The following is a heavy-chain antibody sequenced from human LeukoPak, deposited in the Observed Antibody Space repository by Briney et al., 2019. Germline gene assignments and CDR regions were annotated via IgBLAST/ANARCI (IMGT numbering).Heavy chain of an antibody. D-gene: IGHD5-12*01. CDR1: RLVFSSYT. J-gene: IGHJ4*02. V-gene: IGHV3-21*01. Sequence: GGSLRLSCAASRLVFSSYTMNWVRQAPGKGLEWIPSISSSSGSIHYTDSVKGRFTISRDNAKNSVFLQMNSLRVEDTAVYYCASSGYSQGVLDYWGQGTLVTVSS. CDR2: ISSSSGSI. CDR3: ASSGYSQGVLDY.